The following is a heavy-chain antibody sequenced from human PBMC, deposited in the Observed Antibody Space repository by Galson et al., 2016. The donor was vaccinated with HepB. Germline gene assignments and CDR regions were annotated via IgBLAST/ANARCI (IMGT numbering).Heavy chain of an antibody. CDR1: GASISSPNW. CDR2: IYYSGIT. D-gene: IGHD3-10*01. J-gene: IGHJ4*02. V-gene: IGHV4-4*02. Sequence: SETLSLTCAVSGASISSPNWWTWVRQSPGKGLEWIGEIYYSGITNYNPSLKSRVTLPLDKSKNHFFLKLVSVTAADTAVYFCAGEGVSFGELYYWGPGTLVAVSS. CDR3: AGEGVSFGELYY.